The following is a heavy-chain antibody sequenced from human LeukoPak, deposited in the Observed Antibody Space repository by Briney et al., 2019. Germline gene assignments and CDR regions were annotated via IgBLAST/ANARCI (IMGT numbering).Heavy chain of an antibody. CDR1: GGSISSGNYY. Sequence: PSETLSLTCTVPGGSISSGNYYWAWIRQPPGKGLEWIGSMYYSGSTYYNPSLKSRVTISVDTSKNQFSLKLSSVTATDTAVYYCASPYFDFWGQGTLVTVSS. CDR3: ASPYFDF. CDR2: MYYSGST. J-gene: IGHJ4*02. V-gene: IGHV4-39*01.